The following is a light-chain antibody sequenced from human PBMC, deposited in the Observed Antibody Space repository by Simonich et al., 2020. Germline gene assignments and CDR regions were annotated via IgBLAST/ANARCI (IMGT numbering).Light chain of an antibody. J-gene: IGLJ7*01. CDR2: EGS. Sequence: QSALTQPASVSGSPGQSIPISCTGTSSDVGGYNYVSWYQQHPGKAPKLMIYEGSKRPSGVSNRFAGSKSGNTASLTISGLQAEDEADYYCCSYAGSSTFAVFGGGTQLTVL. V-gene: IGLV2-23*01. CDR1: SSDVGGYNY. CDR3: CSYAGSSTFAV.